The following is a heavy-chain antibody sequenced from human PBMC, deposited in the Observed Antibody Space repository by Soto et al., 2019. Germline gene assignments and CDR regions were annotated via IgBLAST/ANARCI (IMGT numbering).Heavy chain of an antibody. D-gene: IGHD6-13*01. CDR2: IIPIFGMA. V-gene: IGHV1-69*13. J-gene: IGHJ5*02. Sequence: SVEVSCETSGGTFRTHAITWVRQAPGEGLEWMGGIIPIFGMANYAQKFQGRVIITADESTSTVHMELRSLRSEDTAVYYCAREGGSSWYGPNWFDPWGQGTLVTVSS. CDR3: AREGGSSWYGPNWFDP. CDR1: GGTFRTHA.